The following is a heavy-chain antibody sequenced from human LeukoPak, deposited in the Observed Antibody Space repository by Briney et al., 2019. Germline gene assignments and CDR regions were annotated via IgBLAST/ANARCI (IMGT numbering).Heavy chain of an antibody. J-gene: IGHJ5*02. Sequence: ASVKVSCKVSGYTLTELSMHWVRQAPGTGLEWMGGFDPEDGETIYAQKFQGRVTMTEDTSTDTAYMELSSLRSEDTAVYYCATANYYGSGSYHNWFDPWGQGTLVTVSS. CDR2: FDPEDGET. CDR1: GYTLTELS. V-gene: IGHV1-24*01. CDR3: ATANYYGSGSYHNWFDP. D-gene: IGHD3-10*01.